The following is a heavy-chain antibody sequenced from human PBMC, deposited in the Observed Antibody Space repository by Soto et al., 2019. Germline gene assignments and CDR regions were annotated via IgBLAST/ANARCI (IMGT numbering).Heavy chain of an antibody. D-gene: IGHD6-13*01. CDR2: IYYSGST. V-gene: IGHV4-59*01. J-gene: IGHJ4*02. Sequence: SETLSLTCTVSGGSISSYYWSWIRQPPGKGLEWIGYIYYSGSTNYNPSLKSRVTISVDTSKNQFSLKLSSVTAADTAVYYCARGRYSSSWYWWGQGTLVTVSS. CDR1: GGSISSYY. CDR3: ARGRYSSSWYW.